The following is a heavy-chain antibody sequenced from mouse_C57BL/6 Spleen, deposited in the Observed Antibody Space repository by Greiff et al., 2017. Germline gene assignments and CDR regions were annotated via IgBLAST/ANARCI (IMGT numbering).Heavy chain of an antibody. J-gene: IGHJ2*01. CDR2: IYPRSGST. Sequence: QVQLQQSGAELARPGASVKLSCKASGYTFTSYGISWVKQRPGQGLEWIGRIYPRSGSTYYNEKFKGKATLTVDKSSSTAYMELRSLTSEDSAVYFCAREDYFDYWGQGTTLTVSS. CDR1: GYTFTSYG. V-gene: IGHV1-81*01. CDR3: AREDYFDY.